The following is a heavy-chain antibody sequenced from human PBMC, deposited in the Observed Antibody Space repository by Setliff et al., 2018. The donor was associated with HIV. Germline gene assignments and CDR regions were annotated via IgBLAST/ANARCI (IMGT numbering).Heavy chain of an antibody. Sequence: PSETLSLTCNVSGGSISDFYWSWIRQPAGEGLEWIGHIFTSGSTTYNPSLKSRVSISLDTSKNQFSLKLSSVTAADTAVYYCARGRGSYWGQGTLVTVSS. CDR2: IFTSGST. CDR3: ARGRGSY. CDR1: GGSISDFY. J-gene: IGHJ4*02. D-gene: IGHD1-26*01. V-gene: IGHV4-4*07.